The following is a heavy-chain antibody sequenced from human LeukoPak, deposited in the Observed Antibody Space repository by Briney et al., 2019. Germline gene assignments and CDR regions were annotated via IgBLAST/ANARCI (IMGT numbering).Heavy chain of an antibody. CDR1: GGSISSGSYY. Sequence: SETLSLTCTVSGGSISSGSYYWSWIRQPPGKGLELIGYIYYSGSTNYNPSLKSRVTMSVDTSKNQFSLKLSSVTAADTAVYYCARSQWELPDYYYYYMDVWGKGTTVAVSS. CDR2: IYYSGST. D-gene: IGHD1-26*01. CDR3: ARSQWELPDYYYYYMDV. V-gene: IGHV4-61*01. J-gene: IGHJ6*03.